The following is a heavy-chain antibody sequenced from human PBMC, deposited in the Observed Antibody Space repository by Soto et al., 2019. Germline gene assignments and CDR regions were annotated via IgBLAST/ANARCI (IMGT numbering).Heavy chain of an antibody. CDR3: AKAGNYNDRSAYYYSDH. D-gene: IGHD3-22*01. CDR2: VSTSGGST. V-gene: IGHV3-23*01. Sequence: GGSLRLSCEASGFTFNNYAMNWVRQAPGKGLEWVSSVSTSGGSTNYADSVTGRFTISRDNSKNTVSLQMNSLRVEDTAVYYCAKAGNYNDRSAYYYSDHWGQGMLVTLSS. CDR1: GFTFNNYA. J-gene: IGHJ4*02.